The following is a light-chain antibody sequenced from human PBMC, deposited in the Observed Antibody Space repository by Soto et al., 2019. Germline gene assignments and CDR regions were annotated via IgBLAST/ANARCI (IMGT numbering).Light chain of an antibody. CDR3: MQSIQLPLT. Sequence: DIVMTQIPLSLSVTPGQPASISCKSSQSLLHSDGRAYLYRYLQKAGQTPQLLIYEVSKRFSGVPDRFSGSGSGTDFTLKISRVEAEDVGFYYCMQSIQLPLTFGGGTKVEIK. CDR1: QSLLHSDGRAY. J-gene: IGKJ4*01. V-gene: IGKV2D-29*01. CDR2: EVS.